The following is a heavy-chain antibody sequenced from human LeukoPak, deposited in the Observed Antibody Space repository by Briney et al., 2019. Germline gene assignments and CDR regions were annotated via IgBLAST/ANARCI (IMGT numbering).Heavy chain of an antibody. CDR3: ASFFRSSSSSPYYYYGMDV. J-gene: IGHJ6*02. V-gene: IGHV3-48*03. CDR1: GFTFSSYE. Sequence: GGSLRLSCAASGFTFSSYEMNWVRQAPGKGLEGVSYISSSGSTIYYADSVKGRFTISRDNAKNSLYLQMNSLRAEDTAVYYCASFFRSSSSSPYYYYGMDVWGQGTTVTVSS. D-gene: IGHD2-15*01. CDR2: ISSSGSTI.